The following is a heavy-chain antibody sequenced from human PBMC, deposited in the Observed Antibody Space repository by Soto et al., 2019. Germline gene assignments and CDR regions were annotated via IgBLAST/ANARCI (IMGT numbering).Heavy chain of an antibody. CDR3: ARDRSYGYKGPDGNWCGP. J-gene: IGHJ5*02. CDR2: ISYDGSNK. V-gene: IGHV3-30-3*01. D-gene: IGHD5-18*01. CDR1: GFSFSSYA. Sequence: QVQLVESGGGVVQPGRSLRLSCAASGFSFSSYAMHWVRQAPGKGLEWVAVISYDGSNKYYADSVKGRFTISRDNSKNTLYRQMNSLRAEDRAVYYCARDRSYGYKGPDGNWCGPWGQGTLVTVSS.